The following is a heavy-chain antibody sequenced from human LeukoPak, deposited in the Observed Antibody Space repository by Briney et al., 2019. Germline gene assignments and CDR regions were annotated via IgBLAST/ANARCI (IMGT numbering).Heavy chain of an antibody. CDR1: GFTFSNYW. Sequence: PGGSLRLSCAASGFTFSNYWMSWVRQAPGKGLEWVANIKQDGSEKYYVDSVKGRFTISRDNSKNTLYLQMNSLRAGDTAVYYCAKVSVSGWYGSYFDYWGQGTLVTVSS. J-gene: IGHJ4*02. CDR3: AKVSVSGWYGSYFDY. CDR2: IKQDGSEK. D-gene: IGHD6-19*01. V-gene: IGHV3-7*01.